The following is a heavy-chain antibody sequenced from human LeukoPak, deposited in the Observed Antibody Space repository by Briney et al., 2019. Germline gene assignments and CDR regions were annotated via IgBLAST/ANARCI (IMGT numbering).Heavy chain of an antibody. J-gene: IGHJ4*02. CDR3: ARDQALNWNYDVFDY. CDR1: GGSISSHY. CDR2: IYISGST. D-gene: IGHD3-3*01. V-gene: IGHV4-4*07. Sequence: SETLSLTCTVSGGSISSHYWSWIRQPAGKGLEWIGRIYISGSTQYNPSLTSRVTMSLDTSKNQFSLKLTSVTAADTAIYYYARDQALNWNYDVFDYWGQGTLVTVPS.